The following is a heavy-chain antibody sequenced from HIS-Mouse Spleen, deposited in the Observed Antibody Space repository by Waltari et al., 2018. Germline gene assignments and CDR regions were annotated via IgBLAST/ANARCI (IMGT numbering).Heavy chain of an antibody. CDR1: GYSISSGYY. J-gene: IGHJ3*02. CDR3: ARDPGYSSSSNAFDI. V-gene: IGHV4-38-2*02. D-gene: IGHD6-6*01. CDR2: IYHSGST. Sequence: QVQLQESGPGLVKPSETLSLTCTVSGYSISSGYYWGWIRQPPGKGLEWIGRIYHSGSTYYNPSLKSRVTISVDKSKNQFSLKLSSVTAADTAVYYCARDPGYSSSSNAFDIWGQGTMVTVSS.